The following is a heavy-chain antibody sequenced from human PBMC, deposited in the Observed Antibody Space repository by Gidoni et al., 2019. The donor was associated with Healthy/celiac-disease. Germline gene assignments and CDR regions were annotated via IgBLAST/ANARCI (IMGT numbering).Heavy chain of an antibody. V-gene: IGHV4-39*01. D-gene: IGHD3-22*01. CDR2: IYYSGST. CDR1: GGSISSSSYY. J-gene: IGHJ4*02. Sequence: QLQLQESGPGLVKPSETLSLTCTVSGGSISSSSYYWGWIRQPPGKGLEWIGSIYYSGSTYYNPSLKSRVTISVDTSKNQFSLKLSSVTAADTAVYYCARLEYDSSGPFDYWGQGTLVTVSS. CDR3: ARLEYDSSGPFDY.